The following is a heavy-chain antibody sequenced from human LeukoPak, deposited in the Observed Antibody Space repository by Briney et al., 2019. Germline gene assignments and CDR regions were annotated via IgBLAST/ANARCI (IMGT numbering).Heavy chain of an antibody. CDR3: ATGGSNWNYQYYFEY. CDR2: ISPYNGKT. D-gene: IGHD1-7*01. J-gene: IGHJ4*02. Sequence: GPVKVSCKASGYTFTSYAVHWVRQAPGQRLEWMGWISPYNGKTEFAQKFQGRVTVTTDTSTTTVYMELRSLRSDDTAVYYCATGGSNWNYQYYFEYWGQGTLVTVSS. V-gene: IGHV1-18*01. CDR1: GYTFTSYA.